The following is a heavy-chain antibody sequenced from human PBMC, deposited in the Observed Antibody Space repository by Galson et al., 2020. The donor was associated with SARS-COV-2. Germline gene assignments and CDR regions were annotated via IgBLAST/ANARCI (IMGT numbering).Heavy chain of an antibody. D-gene: IGHD2-15*01. Sequence: PTLVKPTQTLTLTCTFSGFSLKTSGMAVAWIRQPPGKAPEWLAIIYWDDDRAYRPSLENRLSITKDTSKNQVVLIMTSMDPVDTATYYCAQSVRRAQCSGGSCYSPVIWSQGTLVTVSS. J-gene: IGHJ4*02. CDR1: GFSLKTSGMA. CDR3: AQSVRRAQCSGGSCYSPVI. CDR2: IYWDDDR. V-gene: IGHV2-5*02.